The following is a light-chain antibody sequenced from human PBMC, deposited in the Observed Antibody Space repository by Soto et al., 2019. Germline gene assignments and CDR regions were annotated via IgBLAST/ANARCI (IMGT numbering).Light chain of an antibody. V-gene: IGKV1-5*01. CDR1: QSISRW. J-gene: IGKJ1*01. CDR2: DAS. Sequence: DIQMTQSPSTLSASVGDRVTITCRASQSISRWLAWHQHKPGKAXKLLVYDASSLESGVPSRFSGRGSGTEFTLTISSLQPDDFATYYCQQYDNYSPWTFGQGTKVDIK. CDR3: QQYDNYSPWT.